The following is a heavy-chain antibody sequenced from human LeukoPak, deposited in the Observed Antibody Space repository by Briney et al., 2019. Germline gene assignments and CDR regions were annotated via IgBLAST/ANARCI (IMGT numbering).Heavy chain of an antibody. CDR1: GFTFSSYC. CDR2: ISYGGSNK. CDR3: AKWMSRSFGHYFDY. Sequence: GRSLRLSCAASGFTFSSYCRNWVRQAPGKGLEWVAGISYGGSNKYDADSVKGGFTISRDTSKNTVCLQMNSLRGEDTAVYSCAKWMSRSFGHYFDYWGQGTLVTVSS. J-gene: IGHJ4*02. D-gene: IGHD6-13*01. V-gene: IGHV3-30*18.